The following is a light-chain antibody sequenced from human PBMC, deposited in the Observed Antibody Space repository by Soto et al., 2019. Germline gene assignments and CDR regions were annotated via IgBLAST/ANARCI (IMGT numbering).Light chain of an antibody. CDR1: QTVTANY. CDR2: AAS. CDR3: QQYGSSHYT. V-gene: IGKV3-20*01. Sequence: EIVLTQSPGTLSLSPGESATLSCRASQTVTANYLAWYHQRPGQAPRLLIYAASARATGISDRFTGSLSGTDFTLTISRLEPEDFGTYYCQQYGSSHYTFGQGT. J-gene: IGKJ5*01.